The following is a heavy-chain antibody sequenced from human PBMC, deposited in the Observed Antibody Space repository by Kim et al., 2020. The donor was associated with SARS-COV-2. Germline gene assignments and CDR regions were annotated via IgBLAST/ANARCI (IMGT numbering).Heavy chain of an antibody. CDR2: IYSGGSST. Sequence: GGSLRLSCAASGFTFSSYAMSWVRQAPGKGLEWVSVIYSGGSSTYYADSVKGRFTISRDNSKNTLYLQMNSLRAEDTAVYYCAKTLEPYYYYGMDVWGQGTTVTVSS. CDR1: GFTFSSYA. J-gene: IGHJ6*02. V-gene: IGHV3-23*03. CDR3: AKTLEPYYYYGMDV.